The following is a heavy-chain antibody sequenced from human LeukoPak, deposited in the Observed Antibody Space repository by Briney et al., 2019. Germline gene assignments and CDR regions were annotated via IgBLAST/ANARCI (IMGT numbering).Heavy chain of an antibody. V-gene: IGHV3-48*02. CDR3: VRGAQLPGIDC. CDR2: ISGSSNVI. J-gene: IGHJ4*02. D-gene: IGHD1-1*01. Sequence: PGGSLRLSCAASGFTFSTYSMNWVRQAPGKGLEWISCISGSSNVIYNADSVRGRFTISRDNAKNSLYLQMNNLRNEDTAVYYCVRGAQLPGIDCWGQGTLVTVSS. CDR1: GFTFSTYS.